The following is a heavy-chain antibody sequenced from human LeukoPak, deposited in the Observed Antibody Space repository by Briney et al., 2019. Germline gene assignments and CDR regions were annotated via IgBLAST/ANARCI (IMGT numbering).Heavy chain of an antibody. J-gene: IGHJ2*01. CDR1: GGSFSGYY. CDR3: ASQGATFGDYDILTGYYPRFWYFDL. V-gene: IGHV4-34*01. D-gene: IGHD3-9*01. CDR2: INHSGST. Sequence: PSETPSLTCAVYGGSFSGYYWAWIRQPPGKGLEWIGEINHSGSTNYNPSLKSRVTISIDTSKNQFSLKLSSVTAADTAAYYCASQGATFGDYDILTGYYPRFWYFDLWGRGTLVTVSS.